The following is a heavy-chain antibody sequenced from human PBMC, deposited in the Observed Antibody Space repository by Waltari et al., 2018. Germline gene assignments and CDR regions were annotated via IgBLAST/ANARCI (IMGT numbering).Heavy chain of an antibody. CDR2: IYYSGST. J-gene: IGHJ4*02. D-gene: IGHD3-22*01. Sequence: QVQLQESGPGLVKPSETLSLTCTVSGGSISSYYWSWIGQPPGKGLEWIGYIYYSGSTNYNPSLKSRVTISVDTSKNQFSLKLSSVTAADTAVYYCARHHYDSSGSPVEWGQGTLVTVSS. CDR3: ARHHYDSSGSPVE. V-gene: IGHV4-59*08. CDR1: GGSISSYY.